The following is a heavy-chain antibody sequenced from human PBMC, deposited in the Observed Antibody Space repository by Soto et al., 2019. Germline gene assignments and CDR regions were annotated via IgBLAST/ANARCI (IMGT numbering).Heavy chain of an antibody. CDR2: IWYDGSNK. CDR1: GFTFSSYG. D-gene: IGHD2-21*02. J-gene: IGHJ6*02. Sequence: GGSLRLSCAASGFTFSSYGMHWVRQAPGKGLDGVAVIWYDGSNKYYADSVKGRFTICRDNSKNTLYLQMNSLRAEDTAVFYCGRVRVTATDYYYYGMDVWGRGTTVTVSS. V-gene: IGHV3-33*01. CDR3: GRVRVTATDYYYYGMDV.